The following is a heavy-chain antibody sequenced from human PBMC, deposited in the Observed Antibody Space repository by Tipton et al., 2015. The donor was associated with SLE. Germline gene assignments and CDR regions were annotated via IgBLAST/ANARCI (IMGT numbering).Heavy chain of an antibody. CDR2: IYYSGST. Sequence: TLSLTCTVSGGSISSHYWSWIRQPPGKGLEWIGYIYYSGSTNYNPSLKSRVTISVDTSKNQFSLKLSSVTAADTAVYYCARDPLYGHYGMDVWGQGTTVTASS. D-gene: IGHD2/OR15-2a*01. V-gene: IGHV4-59*11. J-gene: IGHJ6*02. CDR1: GGSISSHY. CDR3: ARDPLYGHYGMDV.